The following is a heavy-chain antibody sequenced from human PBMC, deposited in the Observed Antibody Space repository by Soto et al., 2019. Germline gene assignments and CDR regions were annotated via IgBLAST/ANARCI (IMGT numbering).Heavy chain of an antibody. CDR1: GFTFSSYW. CDR2: IKQDGSEK. V-gene: IGHV3-7*01. Sequence: ESGGGLVQPGGSLRLSCAASGFTFSSYWMSWVRQAPVKGLEWVGNIKQDGSEKNYVDFMEGRFTISRDNAENSLYLQMTSLRAEDTAVYYCARIASAGRGWDVWGQGTTVVVSS. CDR3: ARIASAGRGWDV. J-gene: IGHJ6*02. D-gene: IGHD6-13*01.